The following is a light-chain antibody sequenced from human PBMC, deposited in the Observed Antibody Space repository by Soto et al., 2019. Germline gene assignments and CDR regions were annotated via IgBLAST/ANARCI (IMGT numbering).Light chain of an antibody. J-gene: IGKJ5*01. V-gene: IGKV3-11*01. Sequence: EIVLTQSPGTLSLSPVERATLSCRASQSVSSYLAWYQQKPGQAPRLLIYDASNRATGIPARFSGSGSGTDFTLTISSLEPEDFAVYYCQQRSNWPTFGQGTRLEI. CDR2: DAS. CDR3: QQRSNWPT. CDR1: QSVSSY.